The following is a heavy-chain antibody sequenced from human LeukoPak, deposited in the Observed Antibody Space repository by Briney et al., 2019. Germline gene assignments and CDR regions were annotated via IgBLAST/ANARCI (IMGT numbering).Heavy chain of an antibody. CDR3: ARSPSAGWFDP. J-gene: IGHJ5*02. V-gene: IGHV4-61*02. CDR1: GCSIISGSYY. CDR2: ISSSGNT. Sequence: SQTLSLTCTVSGCSIISGSYYWSWIRQPAGKGLEWIGRISSSGNTNYNPSLKSRVTISIDTSKNQFSLKLSSVTAADTAVYYCARSPSAGWFDPWGQGTLVTVSS.